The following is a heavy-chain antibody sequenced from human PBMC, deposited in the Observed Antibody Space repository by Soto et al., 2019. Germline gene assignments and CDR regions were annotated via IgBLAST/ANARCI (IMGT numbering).Heavy chain of an antibody. CDR3: AKEGGLSGRYDISSSYYFDY. CDR2: ISYDGSNT. J-gene: IGHJ4*02. CDR1: GFTFSSYG. V-gene: IGHV3-30*18. Sequence: QVQLVESGGGVVQPGRSLRLSCVASGFTFSSYGMHWVRQAPGKGLEWVAIISYDGSNTYYADSVKGRFTIPRDYSRNPLYLQINSLRAEDTSVYYCAKEGGLSGRYDISSSYYFDYWGQGTLVTVSS. D-gene: IGHD1-26*01.